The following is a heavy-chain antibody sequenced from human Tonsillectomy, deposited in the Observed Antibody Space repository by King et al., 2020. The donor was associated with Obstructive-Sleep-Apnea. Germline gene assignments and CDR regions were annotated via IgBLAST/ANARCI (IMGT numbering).Heavy chain of an antibody. Sequence: QLVQSGAEVKKPGSSVKVSCKVSGYTLTELYTHWVRQAPVKELEWMGGFDPEDGEILYAQEFLGRVTMNEDTSTDNAYMELSRLRSEDTAVYYCATRGIYCSGGSCYYRNWFDPWGQGTLVTVSS. V-gene: IGHV1-24*01. J-gene: IGHJ5*02. D-gene: IGHD2-15*01. CDR2: FDPEDGEI. CDR1: GYTLTELY. CDR3: ATRGIYCSGGSCYYRNWFDP.